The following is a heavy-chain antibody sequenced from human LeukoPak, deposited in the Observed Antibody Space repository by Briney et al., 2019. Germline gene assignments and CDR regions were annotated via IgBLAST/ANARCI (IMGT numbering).Heavy chain of an antibody. CDR3: AKGNYGDFFDGVDV. Sequence: GGSLRLSCAASGFTFSSYGMHWVRQAPGKGLEWVAVISYDGSNKYYADSVKGRFTISRDNSKNTLYLQMNSLRAEDTAVYYCAKGNYGDFFDGVDVWGQGTTVTVSS. J-gene: IGHJ6*02. CDR1: GFTFSSYG. V-gene: IGHV3-30*18. CDR2: ISYDGSNK. D-gene: IGHD4-17*01.